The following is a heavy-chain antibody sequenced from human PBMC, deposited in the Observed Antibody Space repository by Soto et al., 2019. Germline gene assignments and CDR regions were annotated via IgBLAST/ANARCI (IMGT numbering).Heavy chain of an antibody. Sequence: SETLSLTCTVSGGSISSGGYYWSWIRQHPGKGLEWIGYIYYSGSTYYNPSLKSRVTISVDTSKNQFSLKLSSVTAADTAVYYCARDNGAVGDYAPTHNWFDPWGQGTLVTVSS. CDR1: GGSISSGGYY. J-gene: IGHJ5*02. CDR3: ARDNGAVGDYAPTHNWFDP. V-gene: IGHV4-31*03. CDR2: IYYSGST. D-gene: IGHD4-17*01.